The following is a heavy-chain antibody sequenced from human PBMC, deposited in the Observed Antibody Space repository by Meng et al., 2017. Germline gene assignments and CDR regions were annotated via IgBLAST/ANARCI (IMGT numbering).Heavy chain of an antibody. Sequence: SGPTLVKPTQTLTLTCTFSGFSLSTSGVGVGWIRPPPGKALEWLALIYWNDDKRYSPSLKSRLTITKDTAKNQVVLTMTNMDPVDTATYYCEHKGAPTMVRGVMYAFDIWGQGTMVTVSS. J-gene: IGHJ3*02. CDR3: EHKGAPTMVRGVMYAFDI. D-gene: IGHD3-10*01. CDR2: IYWNDDK. V-gene: IGHV2-5*01. CDR1: GFSLSTSGVG.